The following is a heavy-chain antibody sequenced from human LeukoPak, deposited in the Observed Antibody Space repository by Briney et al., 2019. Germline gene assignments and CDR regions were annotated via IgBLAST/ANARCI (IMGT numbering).Heavy chain of an antibody. J-gene: IGHJ3*02. CDR2: IKSDGSFA. V-gene: IGHV3-74*01. D-gene: IGHD1-1*01. Sequence: RGSLRLSCVASGFTFSSHSMHWVRQAPGKGLVWVSHIKSDGSFANYAYSVKGRFTISRDNAKNTLYLQMNSLRPEDTAVYYCVRGTGAFDIWGEGTKVTASS. CDR3: VRGTGAFDI. CDR1: GFTFSSHS.